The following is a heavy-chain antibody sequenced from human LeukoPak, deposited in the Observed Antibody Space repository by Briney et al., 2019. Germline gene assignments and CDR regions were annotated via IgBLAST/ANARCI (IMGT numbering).Heavy chain of an antibody. Sequence: GGSLRLSCAASGFTFSSYAMHWARQAPGKGLEWVAVISYDGSNKYYADSVKGRFTISRDNSKNTLYLQMNSLRAEDTAVYYCARDYYYDSSGYSFFFDYWGQGTLVTVSS. D-gene: IGHD3-22*01. J-gene: IGHJ4*02. V-gene: IGHV3-30*04. CDR1: GFTFSSYA. CDR3: ARDYYYDSSGYSFFFDY. CDR2: ISYDGSNK.